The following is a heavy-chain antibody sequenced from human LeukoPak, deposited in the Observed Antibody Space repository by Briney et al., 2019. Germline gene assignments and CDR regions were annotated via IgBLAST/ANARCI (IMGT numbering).Heavy chain of an antibody. CDR3: ARKGPYYYDSSGYLYYFDY. CDR1: GYTFTSYD. Sequence: ASVKVSCKASGYTFTSYDINWVRQATGQGLEWMGWMNPNSGNTGYAQKFLGRVTMTRNTSISTAYMELSSLRSEDTAVYYCARKGPYYYDSSGYLYYFDYWGQGTLVTVSS. V-gene: IGHV1-8*01. J-gene: IGHJ4*02. D-gene: IGHD3-22*01. CDR2: MNPNSGNT.